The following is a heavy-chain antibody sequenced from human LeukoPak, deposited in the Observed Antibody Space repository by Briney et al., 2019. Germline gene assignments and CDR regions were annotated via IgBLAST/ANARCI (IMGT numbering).Heavy chain of an antibody. CDR3: ARGKYSGSYLIGY. V-gene: IGHV4-59*01. CDR2: IYYSGGT. D-gene: IGHD1-26*01. Sequence: SETLSLTCSVSGDSMRSWYWSWVRQPPGKGLEWIGYIYYSGGTDYNPSLKSRVTMSIDTSKKQFSLELISVTAADTAVYYCARGKYSGSYLIGYWGQGTLVTVSS. J-gene: IGHJ4*02. CDR1: GDSMRSWY.